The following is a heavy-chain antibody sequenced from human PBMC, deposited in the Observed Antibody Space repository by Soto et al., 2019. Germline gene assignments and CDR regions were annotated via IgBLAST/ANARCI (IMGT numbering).Heavy chain of an antibody. D-gene: IGHD6-19*01. V-gene: IGHV1-18*01. J-gene: IGHJ1*01. Sequence: QVQLVQSGTEGKKPGASVKVSCKAPGYIFTTYGISWVRQAPGQGLEWMGWISAYNGDTNYAQKFRGRVTMTTDTPTSTAYMELRSLRSDDTAVYYCARDRSGWVFEDWGQGALVTVSS. CDR3: ARDRSGWVFED. CDR2: ISAYNGDT. CDR1: GYIFTTYG.